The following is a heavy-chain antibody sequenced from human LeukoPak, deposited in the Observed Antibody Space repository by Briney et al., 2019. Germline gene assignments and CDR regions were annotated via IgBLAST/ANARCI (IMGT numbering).Heavy chain of an antibody. CDR3: ARVDCSSSSCYEFDY. CDR2: IRSSGSTI. D-gene: IGHD2-2*01. V-gene: IGHV3-11*04. CDR1: GFTFSDYY. Sequence: GGSLRLSCAASGFTFSDYYMSWIRQAPGKGLEWVSYIRSSGSTIYYADSVKGRFTISRDNAKNSLYLQMNSLRAEDTAVYYCARVDCSSSSCYEFDYWGQGTLVTVSS. J-gene: IGHJ4*02.